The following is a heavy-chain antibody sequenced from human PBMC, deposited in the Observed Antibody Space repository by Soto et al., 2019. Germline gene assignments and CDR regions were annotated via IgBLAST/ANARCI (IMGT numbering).Heavy chain of an antibody. CDR3: AREPRA. J-gene: IGHJ5*02. CDR1: GGSISSGGYY. Sequence: QVQLQKSGPGLVKPSQTLSLTCTVSGGSISSGGYYWNWTRQHPGKGLEWIGDIYYSGSTSYNPSLKSRVTLSVATPKNQFSLKLSSVTAEATGVYYCAREPRAWGQGTLVTVSS. V-gene: IGHV4-31*03. CDR2: IYYSGST.